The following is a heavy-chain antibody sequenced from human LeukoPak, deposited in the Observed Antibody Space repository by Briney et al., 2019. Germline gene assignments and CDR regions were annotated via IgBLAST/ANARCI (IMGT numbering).Heavy chain of an antibody. V-gene: IGHV3-21*01. CDR2: IGSSSSSI. CDR3: ARETMEAFDI. J-gene: IGHJ3*02. D-gene: IGHD3-10*01. Sequence: GGSLRLSCEASGFTFSSYSMNWVRQAPGKGLEWASSIGSSSSSIYYADSVKGRFTISRDNPKNTLYLQLNSLRAEDTAVYYCARETMEAFDIWGQGTMITVSS. CDR1: GFTFSSYS.